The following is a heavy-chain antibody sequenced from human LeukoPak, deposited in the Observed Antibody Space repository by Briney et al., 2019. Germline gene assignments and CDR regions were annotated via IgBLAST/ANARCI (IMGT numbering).Heavy chain of an antibody. CDR3: ARDEVRFPRVFQH. V-gene: IGHV4-59*01. CDR1: GGSISSYH. J-gene: IGHJ1*01. Sequence: ETLSLTCTVSGGSISSYHWSWIRQPPGKGLEWIGNIYYSGSTNYNPSLKSRVTISLDTSKDQFSLKLSSVTAADTAVYYCARDEVRFPRVFQHWGQGTLVTVSS. D-gene: IGHD3-10*01. CDR2: IYYSGST.